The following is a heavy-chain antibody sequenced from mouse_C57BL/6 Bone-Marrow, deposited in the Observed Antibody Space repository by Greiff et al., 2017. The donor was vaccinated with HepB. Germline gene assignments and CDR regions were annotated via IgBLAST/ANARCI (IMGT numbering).Heavy chain of an antibody. Sequence: QVQLQQPGAELVMPGASVKLSCKASGYTFTSYWMHWVKQRPGQGLEWIGEIDPSDSYTNYNQKFKGKSTLTVDKSSSTAYMQLSSLTSEDSAVYYCARIGFITTVVAWYFDVWGTGTTVTVSS. CDR3: ARIGFITTVVAWYFDV. V-gene: IGHV1-69*01. D-gene: IGHD1-1*01. J-gene: IGHJ1*03. CDR2: IDPSDSYT. CDR1: GYTFTSYW.